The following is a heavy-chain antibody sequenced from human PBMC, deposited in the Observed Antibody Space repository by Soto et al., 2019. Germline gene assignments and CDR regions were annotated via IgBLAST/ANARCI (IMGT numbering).Heavy chain of an antibody. CDR3: ARQRRRIQLWPGDY. D-gene: IGHD5-18*01. CDR2: IDPSDSYT. J-gene: IGHJ4*02. V-gene: IGHV5-10-1*01. Sequence: GESLKISCKGSGYSFTSYWISWVRQMPGKGLEWMGRIDPSDSYTNHSPSFQGHVTISADKSISTAYLQWSNLKASDTAMYYCARQRRRIQLWPGDYWGQGTLVTVSS. CDR1: GYSFTSYW.